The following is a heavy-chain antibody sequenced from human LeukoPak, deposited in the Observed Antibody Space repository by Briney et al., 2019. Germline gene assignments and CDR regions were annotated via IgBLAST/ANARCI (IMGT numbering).Heavy chain of an antibody. CDR1: GYTFTSYD. CDR3: ARAPRYCSSTSCAHFDY. CDR2: MNTNSGNT. V-gene: IGHV1-8*01. Sequence: ASVKVSCKASGYTFTSYDINWVRQATGQGLEWMGWMNTNSGNTGYAQKFQCRVTMTRNTSISTAYMELSSLRSEDTAVYYCARAPRYCSSTSCAHFDYWGQGTLVTVSS. J-gene: IGHJ4*02. D-gene: IGHD2-2*01.